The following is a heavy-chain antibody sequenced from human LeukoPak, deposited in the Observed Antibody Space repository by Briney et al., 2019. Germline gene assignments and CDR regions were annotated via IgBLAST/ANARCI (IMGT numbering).Heavy chain of an antibody. Sequence: GGSLRLSCEASGLTFSTYSMNWVRQAPGKGLEWVSYISNDDIFYADSVEGRFTVSRDNAKSSVYLQMNSLRADDTAVYYCARDHNWGFDYWGRGTLVSVSS. J-gene: IGHJ4*02. CDR2: ISNDDI. V-gene: IGHV3-48*04. CDR3: ARDHNWGFDY. CDR1: GLTFSTYS. D-gene: IGHD7-27*01.